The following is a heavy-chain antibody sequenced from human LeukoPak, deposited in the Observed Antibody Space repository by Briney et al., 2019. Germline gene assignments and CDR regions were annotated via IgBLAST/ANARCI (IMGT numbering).Heavy chain of an antibody. Sequence: GRPLRLSCAASGFTFSSYAMHWVRQAPGKGLEWVAVVSYDGSNKYYADSVKGRFTISRDNSKNTLYLQMNSLRAEDTAVYYCARAHSPWGQGTLVTVSS. CDR3: ARAHSP. J-gene: IGHJ5*02. V-gene: IGHV3-30*04. CDR1: GFTFSSYA. CDR2: VSYDGSNK.